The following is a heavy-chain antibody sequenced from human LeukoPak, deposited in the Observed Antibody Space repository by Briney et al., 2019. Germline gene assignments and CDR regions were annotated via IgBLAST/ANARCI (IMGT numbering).Heavy chain of an antibody. Sequence: PSETLSLTCNVSGGSFISGIYYWGWVRQPPGKGLEWIACIYYRGSTYYNQSLKSRVTISVDTSKKQFSLKVTSVTAADTAVYYCARLLPIAAAGGHYFDYWGQGTLVTVSS. V-gene: IGHV4-39*01. D-gene: IGHD6-13*01. J-gene: IGHJ4*02. CDR1: GGSFISGIYY. CDR3: ARLLPIAAAGGHYFDY. CDR2: IYYRGST.